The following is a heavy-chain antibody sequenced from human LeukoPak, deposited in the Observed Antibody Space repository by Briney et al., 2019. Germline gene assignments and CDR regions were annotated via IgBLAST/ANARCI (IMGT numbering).Heavy chain of an antibody. CDR1: TFTFSSFS. Sequence: GSLRLSCAASTFTFSSFSMNWDRPAQGKVREWVSYISSSSSTIYYADSVKGRVTISRENAKNSLYLQKNSLRAEDTAVYYCARDVPTTVPEHKNHPFDYWGQGTLVTVSS. J-gene: IGHJ4*02. V-gene: IGHV3-48*01. CDR2: ISSSSSTI. D-gene: IGHD4-17*01. CDR3: ARDVPTTVPEHKNHPFDY.